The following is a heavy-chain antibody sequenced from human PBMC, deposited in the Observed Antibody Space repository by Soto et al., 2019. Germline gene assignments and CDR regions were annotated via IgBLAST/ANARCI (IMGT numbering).Heavy chain of an antibody. CDR3: ARDSYTYYDFWSGYLY. CDR2: IWYDGSNK. D-gene: IGHD3-3*01. V-gene: IGHV3-33*01. J-gene: IGHJ4*02. Sequence: PGGSLRLSCAASGFTFSSYGMHWVRQAPGKGLEWVAVIWYDGSNKYYADSVKGRFTISRDNSKNTLYLQMNSLRAEDTAVYYCARDSYTYYDFWSGYLYWGQGTXVTVSS. CDR1: GFTFSSYG.